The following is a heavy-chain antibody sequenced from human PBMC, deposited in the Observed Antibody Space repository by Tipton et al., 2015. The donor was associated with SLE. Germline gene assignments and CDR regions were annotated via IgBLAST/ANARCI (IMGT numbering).Heavy chain of an antibody. CDR2: IYYSGST. J-gene: IGHJ3*02. CDR3: AREVVGADDAFDI. Sequence: LRLSCTVSGGSISSYYWSWIRQPPGKGLEWIGYIYYSGSTSYNPSLKSRVTISVDTSKNQFSLKLSSVTAADTAVYYCAREVVGADDAFDIWGQGTMVTVSS. CDR1: GGSISSYY. D-gene: IGHD1-26*01. V-gene: IGHV4-59*01.